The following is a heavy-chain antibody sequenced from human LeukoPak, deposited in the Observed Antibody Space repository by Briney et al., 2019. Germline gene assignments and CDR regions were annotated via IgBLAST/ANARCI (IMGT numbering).Heavy chain of an antibody. J-gene: IGHJ3*02. CDR1: GFTLSSYD. CDR2: IGTAGDT. Sequence: GGSLRLSCAASGFTLSSYDMHRVRQATGKGLEWVSAIGTAGDTYYPGSVKGRFTISRENAKNSLYLQMNSLRAGDTAVYYCARVSRLRAFDIWGQGTMVTVSS. D-gene: IGHD2-15*01. CDR3: ARVSRLRAFDI. V-gene: IGHV3-13*01.